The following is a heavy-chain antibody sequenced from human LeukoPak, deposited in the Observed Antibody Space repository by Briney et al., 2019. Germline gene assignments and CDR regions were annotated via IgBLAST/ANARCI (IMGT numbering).Heavy chain of an antibody. CDR3: ARDLRDVVVPAAHFDY. CDR2: ISYDGRKK. D-gene: IGHD2-2*01. CDR1: GFTFSSYA. J-gene: IGHJ4*02. Sequence: GSLRLSCAASGFTFSSYAMHWVRQAPGKGLEWVAVISYDGRKKYYADSVKGRFTISRDNSKNTLYLQMNSLRAEDTAVYYCARDLRDVVVPAAHFDYWGQGTLVTVSS. V-gene: IGHV3-30*04.